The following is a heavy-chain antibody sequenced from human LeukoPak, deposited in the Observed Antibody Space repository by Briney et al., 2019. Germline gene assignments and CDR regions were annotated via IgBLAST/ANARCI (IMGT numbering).Heavy chain of an antibody. CDR2: ISGSGGST. CDR1: GFTFSSYA. J-gene: IGHJ4*02. D-gene: IGHD2-2*01. V-gene: IGHV3-23*01. Sequence: GGSLRLSCAASGFTFSSYAMSWVRQAPGKGLEWVSAISGSGGSTYYADFVKGRFTIARDNSKHTLYLQMISLRAEDTAVYYSASLEIVPAAVQSDYWGQGTLVTVSS. CDR3: ASLEIVPAAVQSDY.